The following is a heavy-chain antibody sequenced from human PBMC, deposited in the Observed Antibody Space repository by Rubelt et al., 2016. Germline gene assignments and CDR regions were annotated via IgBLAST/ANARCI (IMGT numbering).Heavy chain of an antibody. CDR3: ARKGSYFNVDY. CDR2: INAGNGNT. J-gene: IGHJ4*02. D-gene: IGHD1-26*01. V-gene: IGHV1-3*01. Sequence: RGAWMGWINAGNGNTKYSQKFQGRVTITRDTSASTAYMELSSLRSEDTAVYYCARKGSYFNVDYWGQGTLVTVSS.